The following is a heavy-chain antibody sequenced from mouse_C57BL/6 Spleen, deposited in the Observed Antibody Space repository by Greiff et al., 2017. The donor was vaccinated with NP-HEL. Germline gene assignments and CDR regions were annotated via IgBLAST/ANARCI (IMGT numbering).Heavy chain of an antibody. D-gene: IGHD2-3*01. Sequence: EVQLQQSGPELVKPGASVKISCKASGYTFTDYYMNWVKQSHGQSLEWIGDINPNNGGTSYNQKFKGKATLTVDKSSSTAYMELRSLTSEDSAVYYCASSCDGYYAWFAYWGQGTLVTVSA. CDR2: INPNNGGT. V-gene: IGHV1-26*01. CDR3: ASSCDGYYAWFAY. J-gene: IGHJ3*01. CDR1: GYTFTDYY.